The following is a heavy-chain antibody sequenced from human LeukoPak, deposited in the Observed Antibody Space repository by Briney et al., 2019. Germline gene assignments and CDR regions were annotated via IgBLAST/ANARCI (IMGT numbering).Heavy chain of an antibody. V-gene: IGHV4-59*01. CDR1: GGSISSNY. J-gene: IGHJ6*02. D-gene: IGHD3-9*01. Sequence: SETLSLTCTVSGGSISSNYWNWIRQPPGKGLEWIGYIYYSGSTNYNPSLKSRVTISLDTSKNQFSLKLNSVTAADTAVYYCARTAYYDILTGYPLLYGMDVWGQGTTVTVSS. CDR3: ARTAYYDILTGYPLLYGMDV. CDR2: IYYSGST.